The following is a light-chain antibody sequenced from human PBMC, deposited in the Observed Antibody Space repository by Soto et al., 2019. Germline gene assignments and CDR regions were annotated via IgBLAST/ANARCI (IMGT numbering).Light chain of an antibody. CDR2: EVR. V-gene: IGLV2-18*02. CDR3: SSYTSSRTLV. J-gene: IGLJ2*01. Sequence: QSVLTQPPSVSGSPGQSVTISCTGTSSDVGSYNRVSWYQQPPGTAPKLMIYEVRYRPSGVPDRFSGSKSGNTASLTISGLQAEDEADYYCSSYTSSRTLVFGGGTKLTVL. CDR1: SSDVGSYNR.